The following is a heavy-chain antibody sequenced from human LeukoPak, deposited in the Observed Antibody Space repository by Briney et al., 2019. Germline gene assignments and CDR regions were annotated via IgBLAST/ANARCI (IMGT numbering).Heavy chain of an antibody. CDR1: GYTFTSYY. Sequence: ASVKVSCKASGYTFTSYYMHWVRQAPGQGLEWMGMINPSGGSTSYAQKFQGRVTMTWDTSTSTVYMELSSLRSEDTAVYYCARWWDDGSGYSYYYGMDVWCQGTTVTVSS. CDR2: INPSGGST. V-gene: IGHV1-46*01. D-gene: IGHD3-22*01. J-gene: IGHJ6*02. CDR3: ARWWDDGSGYSYYYGMDV.